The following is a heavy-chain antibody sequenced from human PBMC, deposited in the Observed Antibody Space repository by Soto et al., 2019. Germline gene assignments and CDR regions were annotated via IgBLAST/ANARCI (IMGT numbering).Heavy chain of an antibody. J-gene: IGHJ2*01. CDR3: AKRGILGAQGMAYFDL. CDR2: ITPDGTEQ. V-gene: IGHV3-30*18. Sequence: QVQLMESGGGVVQPGRSLRLSCAASGFTFNTYAMHWVRQAPGKGLEWVAVITPDGTEQYYADSVKGRFTISRDNSKNTLYLQMNSLGLEDMSIYHCAKRGILGAQGMAYFDLWGRDTLVTVSS. CDR1: GFTFNTYA. D-gene: IGHD1-26*01.